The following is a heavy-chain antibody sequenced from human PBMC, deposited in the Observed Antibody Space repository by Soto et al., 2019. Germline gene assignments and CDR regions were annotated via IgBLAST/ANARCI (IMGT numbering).Heavy chain of an antibody. D-gene: IGHD3-16*01. CDR2: MSYDGSNK. CDR3: ARDGGAY. Sequence: QVQLVESGGGVVKPGRSLRLSSAASGFTFSSYAMHWVRRAPGKGLEWMAVMSYDGSNKYYADSVKGRFTISRDNSKNTLYLQMNSLRPEDTALYYCARDGGAYWGQGTLVIVSS. J-gene: IGHJ4*02. V-gene: IGHV3-30-3*01. CDR1: GFTFSSYA.